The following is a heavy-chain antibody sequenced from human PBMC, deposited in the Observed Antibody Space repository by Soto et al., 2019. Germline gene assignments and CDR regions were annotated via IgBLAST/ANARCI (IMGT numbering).Heavy chain of an antibody. J-gene: IGHJ5*02. D-gene: IGHD2-15*01. CDR2: INPSGGST. V-gene: IGHV1-46*01. Sequence: QVQLVQSGAEVKKPGASVKVSCKASGYTFSTYYLHWVRQAPGPGLEWMGIINPSGGSTDYAQKFQGRVTMTSDTSTSTVDMELTSLRFDDTAVYYCARRCSGGSCIDPWGQGTLVNVSS. CDR3: ARRCSGGSCIDP. CDR1: GYTFSTYY.